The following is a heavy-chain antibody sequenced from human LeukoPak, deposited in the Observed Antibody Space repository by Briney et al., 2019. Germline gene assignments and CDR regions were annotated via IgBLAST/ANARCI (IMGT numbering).Heavy chain of an antibody. Sequence: ASVKVSCKAAGYTFTSYDINWVRQATGQGLEWMGWMNPNSGNTSYAQKFQGRVTMTSNTSISTAYMELSSMRSEDTAVYYCARSGRLLLWFGELLSGAPYFDYWGQGTLVTVSS. CDR2: MNPNSGNT. J-gene: IGHJ4*02. D-gene: IGHD3-10*01. CDR1: GYTFTSYD. CDR3: ARSGRLLLWFGELLSGAPYFDY. V-gene: IGHV1-8*01.